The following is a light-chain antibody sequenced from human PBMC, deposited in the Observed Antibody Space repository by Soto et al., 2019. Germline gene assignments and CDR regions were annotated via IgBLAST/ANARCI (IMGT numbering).Light chain of an antibody. V-gene: IGKV3-11*01. CDR1: QSVSSY. CDR3: QQRSNWPPLFT. J-gene: IGKJ3*01. Sequence: EIVLTQSPATLSLSPGERATLSCRASQSVSSYLAWYQQKPGQAPRLLIYDASNRATGIPARFSGSGSGTDFTLPISSLAPEDFAVYYCQQRSNWPPLFTFGPGTKVDIK. CDR2: DAS.